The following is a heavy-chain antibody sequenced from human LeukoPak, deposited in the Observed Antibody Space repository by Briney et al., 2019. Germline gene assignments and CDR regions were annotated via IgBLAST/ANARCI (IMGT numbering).Heavy chain of an antibody. V-gene: IGHV4-59*01. CDR2: IYHTGST. J-gene: IGHJ6*03. Sequence: PSETLSLTCTVSGDSISIYYWTWIRQPPGKGLEWIGYIYHTGSTNYNPSLNSRVTISRDTSKNDFSLRLPSVTATDTAVYFCARGRVSSSTWYSTYYYYFYMDVWGKGTTVIVSS. D-gene: IGHD6-13*01. CDR1: GDSISIYY. CDR3: ARGRVSSSTWYSTYYYYFYMDV.